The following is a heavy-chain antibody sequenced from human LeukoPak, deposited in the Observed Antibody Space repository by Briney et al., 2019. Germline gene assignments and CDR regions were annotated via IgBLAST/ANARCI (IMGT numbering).Heavy chain of an antibody. V-gene: IGHV3-74*01. CDR3: TRVGASVGAFDY. CDR1: GFTFSSYW. J-gene: IGHJ4*02. CDR2: INSDGSST. Sequence: GGSLRLSCAASGFTFSSYWMHWVRPAPGKGLVWVSRINSDGSSTSYADSVKGRFTISRDNAKNTLYLQVNSLKAEDTAVYYCTRVGASVGAFDYWGQGTLVTDSS. D-gene: IGHD1-26*01.